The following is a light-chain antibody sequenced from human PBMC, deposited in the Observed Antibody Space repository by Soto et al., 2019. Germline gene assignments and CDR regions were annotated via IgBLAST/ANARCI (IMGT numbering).Light chain of an antibody. V-gene: IGKV1-5*01. Sequence: GDRVTITCRASQSISSWLAWYQQKPGKAPKLLIYDASSLESGVPPRFSGSGSGTEFTLTISSLQPDDFATYYCQQYNSYQYTFGQGTKVDIK. CDR2: DAS. J-gene: IGKJ2*01. CDR1: QSISSW. CDR3: QQYNSYQYT.